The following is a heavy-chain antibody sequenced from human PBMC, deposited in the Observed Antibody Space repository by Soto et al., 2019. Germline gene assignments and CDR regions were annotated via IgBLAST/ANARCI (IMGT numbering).Heavy chain of an antibody. CDR1: GGSISSYY. Sequence: SETLSLTCTVSGGSISSYYWRWIRQPPGKGLEWIGYIYYSGSTNYNPSLKSRVTISVDTSKNQFSLKLSSVTAADTAVYYCAREDSSGYYPTVWGQGTLVTVSS. V-gene: IGHV4-59*01. CDR3: AREDSSGYYPTV. D-gene: IGHD3-22*01. J-gene: IGHJ4*02. CDR2: IYYSGST.